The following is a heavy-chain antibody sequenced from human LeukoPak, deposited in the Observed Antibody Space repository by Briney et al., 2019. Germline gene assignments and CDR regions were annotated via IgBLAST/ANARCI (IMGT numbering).Heavy chain of an antibody. Sequence: GGSLRLSCAASGFIFSDYYMSWIRQAPGKGLEWVSDIGSSSSHTNYADSVKGRFTISRDNAENSLYLQMNSLKAEDTAVYYCAKNIGYDYPSDYWGQGTLVTVSS. J-gene: IGHJ4*02. CDR1: GFIFSDYY. D-gene: IGHD5-12*01. CDR2: IGSSSSHT. CDR3: AKNIGYDYPSDY. V-gene: IGHV3-11*06.